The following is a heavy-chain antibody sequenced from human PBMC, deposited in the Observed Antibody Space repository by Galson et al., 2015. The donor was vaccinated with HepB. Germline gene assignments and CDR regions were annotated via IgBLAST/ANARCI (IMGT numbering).Heavy chain of an antibody. CDR2: IWYDGSNK. D-gene: IGHD1-26*01. CDR3: ARVSGSYYNFDY. Sequence: SLRLSCAASGFTFSSYGMHWVRQAPGKGLEWVAVIWYDGSNKYYADSVKGRFTISRDNSKNTLYLQMNSLRAEDTAVYYCARVSGSYYNFDYWGQGTLVTVSS. V-gene: IGHV3-33*01. CDR1: GFTFSSYG. J-gene: IGHJ4*02.